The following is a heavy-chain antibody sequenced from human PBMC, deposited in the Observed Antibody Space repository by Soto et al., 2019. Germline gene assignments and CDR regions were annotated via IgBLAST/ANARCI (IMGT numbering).Heavy chain of an antibody. CDR1: GGSFSSYA. J-gene: IGHJ3*02. D-gene: IGHD1-20*01. Sequence: SVKVSCKASGGSFSSYAISWVRQAPGQGLEWMGGIIPIFGTANYAQKFQGRVTITADESKNTLYLQMNSLRAEDTAVYYCARVSGYKGMGAFDIWGQGTMVTVPS. CDR3: ARVSGYKGMGAFDI. CDR2: IIPIFGTA. V-gene: IGHV1-69*13.